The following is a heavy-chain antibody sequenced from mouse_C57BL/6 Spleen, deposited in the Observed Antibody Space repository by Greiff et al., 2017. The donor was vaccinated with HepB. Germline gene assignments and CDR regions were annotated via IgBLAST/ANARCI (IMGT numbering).Heavy chain of an antibody. V-gene: IGHV1-80*01. D-gene: IGHD1-1*01. CDR3: ARVITTLYYFDY. Sequence: VQLQQSGAELVKPGASVKISCKASGYAFSSYWMNWVKQRPGKGLEWIGQIYPGDGDTNYNGKFKGKATLTADKSSSTAYMQLSSLTSEDSAVYFCARVITTLYYFDYWGQGTTLTVSS. CDR1: GYAFSSYW. J-gene: IGHJ2*01. CDR2: IYPGDGDT.